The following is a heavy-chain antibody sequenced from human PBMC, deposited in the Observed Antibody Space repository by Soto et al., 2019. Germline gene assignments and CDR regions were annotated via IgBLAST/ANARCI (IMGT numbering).Heavy chain of an antibody. CDR1: GGSFSGYY. D-gene: IGHD2-2*01. CDR3: ARGNEEDCGRTSCANFDS. Sequence: PSETLSLTCAVYGGSFSGYYWSWIRQPPGKGLEWIGEISHSGSTNYNPSLKSRVTISVDTSKNQFSLKLRSVTAADTAVYYCARGNEEDCGRTSCANFDSWRQGALVTVSS. J-gene: IGHJ4*02. CDR2: ISHSGST. V-gene: IGHV4-34*01.